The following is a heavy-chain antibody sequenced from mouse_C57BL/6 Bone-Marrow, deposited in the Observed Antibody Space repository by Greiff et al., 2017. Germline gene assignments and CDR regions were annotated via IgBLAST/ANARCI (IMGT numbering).Heavy chain of an antibody. CDR1: GYAFSSSW. V-gene: IGHV1-82*01. J-gene: IGHJ4*01. CDR2: IYPGDGDT. D-gene: IGHD1-1*01. Sequence: QVQLQQSGPELVKPGASVKISCKASGYAFSSSWMNWVKQRPGKGLEWIGRIYPGDGDTNYNGKFKGKATLTADKSSSTAYMQLSSLTSEDSAVYLCARHRHYYGSSYGAMDYWGQGTSVTVSS. CDR3: ARHRHYYGSSYGAMDY.